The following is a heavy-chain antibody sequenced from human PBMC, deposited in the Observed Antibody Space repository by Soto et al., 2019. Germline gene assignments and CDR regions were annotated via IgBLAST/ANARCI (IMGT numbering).Heavy chain of an antibody. CDR3: ATSYGSGYRAFDY. J-gene: IGHJ4*02. Sequence: QVQLVQSGAEVKRPGSSVKVSCKASGDTFSFYSINWVRQAPGLGLEWMGRVNPILSMSNYAQRFQGRVTMTADKSTSTAYMELSGLRSEDTAMYYCATSYGSGYRAFDYWGQGALFTVSS. D-gene: IGHD3-10*01. CDR2: VNPILSMS. V-gene: IGHV1-69*04. CDR1: GDTFSFYS.